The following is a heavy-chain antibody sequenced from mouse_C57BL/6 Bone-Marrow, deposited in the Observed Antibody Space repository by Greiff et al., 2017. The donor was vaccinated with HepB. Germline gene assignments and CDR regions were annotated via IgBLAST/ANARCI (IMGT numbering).Heavy chain of an antibody. CDR1: GSTFTSYW. J-gene: IGHJ2*01. V-gene: IGHV1-72*01. CDR3: ARWDYGYYFDY. D-gene: IGHD1-1*01. CDR2: LDPNSGGT. Sequence: QVQLQQPGAELVKPGASVKLSCKASGSTFTSYWLHWVTQRPGRGLEWIGRLDPNSGGTKYNEKFKSKATLTVDKPSSTAYMQLSSLTSEDSAVYDGARWDYGYYFDYWGQGTTLTVSS.